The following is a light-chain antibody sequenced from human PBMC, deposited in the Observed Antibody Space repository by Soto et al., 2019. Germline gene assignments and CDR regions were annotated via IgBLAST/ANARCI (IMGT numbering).Light chain of an antibody. Sequence: EIVLSQSPAILSLTPGDRATLSCRATQTVSSFLAWYQQKPGQAPRLLIYDTSNRATGVPARFSASGSGTDFTLTISSLEPEDFAVHFCQQRYNWPLTFGQGTKLEIK. CDR2: DTS. CDR1: QTVSSF. J-gene: IGKJ2*01. CDR3: QQRYNWPLT. V-gene: IGKV3-11*01.